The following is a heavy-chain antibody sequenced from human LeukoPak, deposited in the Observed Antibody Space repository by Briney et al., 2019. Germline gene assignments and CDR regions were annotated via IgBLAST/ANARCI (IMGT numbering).Heavy chain of an antibody. J-gene: IGHJ4*02. CDR2: ISSSGSTI. V-gene: IGHV3-48*03. D-gene: IGHD6-19*01. CDR1: GFTFSSYE. CDR3: ARAGSGWSPAPLTYFDY. Sequence: GRSLRLSCAASGFTFSSYEMHWVRQAPGKGLEWVSYISSSGSTIYYADSVKGRFTISRDNAKNSLYLQMNSLRAEDTAVYYCARAGSGWSPAPLTYFDYWGQGTLVTVSS.